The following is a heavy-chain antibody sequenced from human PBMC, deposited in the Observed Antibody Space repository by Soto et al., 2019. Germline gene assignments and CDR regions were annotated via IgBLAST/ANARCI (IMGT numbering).Heavy chain of an antibody. CDR1: GFTFDGYV. J-gene: IGHJ4*02. D-gene: IGHD3-22*01. CDR3: AKDIYDGSSHNQGNRLSY. V-gene: IGHV3-9*01. Sequence: EVQLVESGGGLVQPGRSLRLSCAASGFTFDGYVLHWVRQAPGKGLEWVSYINGNGDRIAYADSVKGRFTISRDNAKKFLYLQLISLTEEDTAFYYYAKDIYDGSSHNQGNRLSYWGQGRLVTVSS. CDR2: INGNGDRI.